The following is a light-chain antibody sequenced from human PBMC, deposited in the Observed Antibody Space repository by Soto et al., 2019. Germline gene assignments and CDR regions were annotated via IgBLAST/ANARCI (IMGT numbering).Light chain of an antibody. V-gene: IGLV1-44*01. CDR3: AAWDDSLYVYV. J-gene: IGLJ1*01. CDR2: HNN. Sequence: QSVLTQPPSVSGTPGQRVIISCSGRSSNIGSNTVDWYRQLPGTAPRLLIYHNNERPSGVPDRFSGSKSGTSASLAISGLQSEDEADFYCAAWDDSLYVYVFGTGTKLTVL. CDR1: SSNIGSNT.